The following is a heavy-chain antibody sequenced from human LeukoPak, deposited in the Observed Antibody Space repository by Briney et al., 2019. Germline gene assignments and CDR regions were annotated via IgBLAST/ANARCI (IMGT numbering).Heavy chain of an antibody. CDR1: GFTFSSYS. CDR2: ISSSSSYI. CDR3: ASISGPRKDAFDI. J-gene: IGHJ3*02. V-gene: IGHV3-21*03. D-gene: IGHD3-3*02. Sequence: AGGSLRLSCAASGFTFSSYSMNWVRQAPGKGLEWVSSISSSSSYIYYADSVKGRFTISRDNAKNSLYLQMNSLRAEDTAVYYCASISGPRKDAFDIWGQGTMVTVSS.